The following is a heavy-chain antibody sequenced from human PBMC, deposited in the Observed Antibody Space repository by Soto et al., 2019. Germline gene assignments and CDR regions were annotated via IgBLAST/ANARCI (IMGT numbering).Heavy chain of an antibody. CDR3: TVWGLGKDFGAA. V-gene: IGHV3-72*01. D-gene: IGHD3-16*01. CDR2: SKNKADSYTT. J-gene: IGHJ4*02. Sequence: EVQLVESGGGLVQPGGSLRLSCAASGFTFSDYYMDWVRQAPGKGLEWVGRSKNKADSYTTEYAASVKGRFSISRDGSKNSLYLQMNSLKTEDAAVYYCTVWGLGKDFGAAWGQGNLVTVSS. CDR1: GFTFSDYY.